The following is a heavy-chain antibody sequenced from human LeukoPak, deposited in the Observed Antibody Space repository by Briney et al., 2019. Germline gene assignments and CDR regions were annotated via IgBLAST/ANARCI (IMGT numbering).Heavy chain of an antibody. CDR3: AKDIGIWGGDAFDI. CDR2: ISWNSGSI. J-gene: IGHJ3*02. CDR1: GFTFDDYA. D-gene: IGHD3-16*01. V-gene: IGHV3-9*01. Sequence: GRSLRLSCAASGFTFDDYAMHWVRQAPGKGLEWASGISWNSGSIGYADSVKGRFTISRDNAKNSLYLQMNSLRAEDTALYYCAKDIGIWGGDAFDIWGQGTMVTVSS.